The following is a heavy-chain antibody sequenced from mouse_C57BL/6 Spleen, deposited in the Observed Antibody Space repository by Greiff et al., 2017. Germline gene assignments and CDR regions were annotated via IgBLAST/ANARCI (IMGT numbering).Heavy chain of an antibody. V-gene: IGHV10-1*01. CDR3: VRDGYYVSGFAY. J-gene: IGHJ3*01. CDR1: GFSFNTYA. CDR2: IRSKSNNYAT. D-gene: IGHD2-3*01. Sequence: EVKLVESGGGLVQPKGSLKLSCAASGFSFNTYAMNWVRQAPGKGLEWVARIRSKSNNYATYYADSVKDRFTISRDDSESMLYLQMNNLKTEDTAMYSCVRDGYYVSGFAYWGQGTLVTVSA.